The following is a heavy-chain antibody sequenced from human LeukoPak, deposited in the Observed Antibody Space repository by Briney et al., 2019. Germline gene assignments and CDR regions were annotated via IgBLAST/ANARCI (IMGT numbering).Heavy chain of an antibody. Sequence: GGSLRLSCAASGFTFSDYYMSWIRQAPGKGLEWVSYISSSGSTIYYADSVKGRFTISRDNAKNPLYLQMNSLRAEDTAVYYCGTWEYYYYGMDVWGQGTTVTVSS. V-gene: IGHV3-11*01. J-gene: IGHJ6*02. CDR3: GTWEYYYYGMDV. CDR2: ISSSGSTI. CDR1: GFTFSDYY. D-gene: IGHD1-26*01.